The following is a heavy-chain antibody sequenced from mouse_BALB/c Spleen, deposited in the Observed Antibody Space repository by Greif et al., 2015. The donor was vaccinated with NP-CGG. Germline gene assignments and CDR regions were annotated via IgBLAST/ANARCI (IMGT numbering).Heavy chain of an antibody. J-gene: IGHJ4*01. CDR1: GFTFSSFG. CDR3: ARGITTARYYYAMDY. CDR2: ISSGSSTI. D-gene: IGHD1-2*01. V-gene: IGHV5-17*02. Sequence: EVKLVESGGGLVQPGGSRKLSCAASGFTFSSFGMHWVRQAPEKGLEWVAYISSGSSTIYYADTVKGRFTISRDNPKNTLFLQMTSLRSEDTAMYYCARGITTARYYYAMDYWGQGTSVTVSS.